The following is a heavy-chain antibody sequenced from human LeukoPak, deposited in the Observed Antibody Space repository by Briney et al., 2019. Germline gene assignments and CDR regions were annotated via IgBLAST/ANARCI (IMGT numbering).Heavy chain of an antibody. CDR2: INHSGST. CDR3: ARSSTYDFWSGYKYYFDY. D-gene: IGHD3-3*01. J-gene: IGHJ4*02. V-gene: IGHV4-34*01. CDR1: GFTFSSYA. Sequence: PGGSLRLSCAASGFTFSSYAMSWIRQPPGKGLEWIGEINHSGSTNYNPSLKSRVTISVDTSKNQFSLKLSSVTAADTAVYYCARSSTYDFWSGYKYYFDYWGQGTLVTVSS.